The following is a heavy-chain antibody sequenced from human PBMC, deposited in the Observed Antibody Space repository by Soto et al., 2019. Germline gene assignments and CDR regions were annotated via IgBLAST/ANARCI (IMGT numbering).Heavy chain of an antibody. CDR2: ISYDGSNK. J-gene: IGHJ6*02. Sequence: PGGSLRLSCAASGFTFSSYAMHWVRQAPGKGLEWVAVISYDGSNKYYADSVRGRFTISRDNSKNALYLQMNSLRAEDTAVYYCARGLTNPIGMDVRGQGTTVTVSS. CDR3: ARGLTNPIGMDV. V-gene: IGHV3-30-3*01. CDR1: GFTFSSYA. D-gene: IGHD1-1*01.